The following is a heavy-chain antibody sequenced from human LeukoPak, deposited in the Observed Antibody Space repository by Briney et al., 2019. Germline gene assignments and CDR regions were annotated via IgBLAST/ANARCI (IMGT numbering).Heavy chain of an antibody. CDR1: GFTFSSYG. CDR3: AKDLVIFGVVSPFDY. CDR2: IRYDGSNK. Sequence: PGGSLRLSCAASGFTFSSYGMHWVRQAPGKGLEWVAFIRYDGSNKYYADSVKGRFTISRDNSKNTLYLQMNSLRAEDTAVYYCAKDLVIFGVVSPFDYWGQGTLVTVSS. J-gene: IGHJ4*02. D-gene: IGHD3-3*01. V-gene: IGHV3-30*02.